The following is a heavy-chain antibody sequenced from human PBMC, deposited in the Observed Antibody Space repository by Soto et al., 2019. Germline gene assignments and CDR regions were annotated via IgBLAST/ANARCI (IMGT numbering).Heavy chain of an antibody. CDR2: MNPNSGNT. D-gene: IGHD2-15*01. CDR1: GYTFTSYD. J-gene: IGHJ5*02. V-gene: IGHV1-8*01. CDR3: ARGSGLGYFSGGSCYHWGVP. Sequence: QVQLVQSGAEVKKPGASVKVSCKASGYTFTSYDINWVRQATGQGLEWMGWMNPNSGNTGYAQKFQGRVTMTRNTSISTAYKEPSNLRYEGLAVYYGARGSGLGYFSGGSCYHWGVPWGQGTLVTVSS.